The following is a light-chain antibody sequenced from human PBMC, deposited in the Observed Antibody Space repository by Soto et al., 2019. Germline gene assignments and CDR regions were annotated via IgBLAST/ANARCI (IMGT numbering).Light chain of an antibody. CDR1: QNIVNW. CDR3: QQYDSHPMYT. CDR2: KTS. J-gene: IGKJ2*01. V-gene: IGKV1-5*03. Sequence: DIQMTQSPSTLSASVGDRVTITCRARQNIVNWLAWYQQKPGKAPNLLIYKTSTLQRGVPSRFSGSGSATEFTLTISSLQPDDFATYYCQQYDSHPMYTFGQGTKVDIK.